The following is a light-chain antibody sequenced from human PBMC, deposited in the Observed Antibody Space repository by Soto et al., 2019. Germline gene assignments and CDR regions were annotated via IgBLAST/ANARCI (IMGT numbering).Light chain of an antibody. J-gene: IGKJ4*01. V-gene: IGKV1-6*01. CDR2: TAS. CDR1: QGIRED. CDR3: LQEYDYPLP. Sequence: AIQMTQSPSSLSASVGDRVTITCRASQGIREDLGWYQVKPGKAPKLLIYTASNLQSGVPAAFNGSGSGTDFSLTIHSLQPADFATYYYLQEYDYPLPFGGGTQLDI.